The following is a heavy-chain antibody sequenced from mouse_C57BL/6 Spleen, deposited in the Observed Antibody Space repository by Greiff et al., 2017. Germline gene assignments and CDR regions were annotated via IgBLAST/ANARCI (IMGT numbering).Heavy chain of an antibody. D-gene: IGHD1-1*01. CDR2: FYPGSGSI. Sequence: QVQLKEPGAELVKPGASVKLSCKASGYTFTEYTIHWVKQRPGQGLEWIGWFYPGSGSIKYNEKFKDKATLTADKSSSTVYMELSSLTSEDSAVYFCARHEDDYYGSSYWFAYWGQGTLVTVSA. J-gene: IGHJ3*01. V-gene: IGHV1-62-2*01. CDR1: GYTFTEYT. CDR3: ARHEDDYYGSSYWFAY.